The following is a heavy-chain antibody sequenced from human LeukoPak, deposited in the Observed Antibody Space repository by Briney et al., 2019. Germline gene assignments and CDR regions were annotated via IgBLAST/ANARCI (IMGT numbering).Heavy chain of an antibody. D-gene: IGHD2-21*01. CDR1: GFTVNNNY. Sequence: GGSLRLSCAASGFTVNNNYMSWVRQAPGKGLEWVSVIYRDGSTYYADSVKGRFTISRDNSKNTLYLQMNSLRAEGTAVYYCAKDHLPNILSYYYYYMDVWGKGTTVTVSS. CDR2: IYRDGST. CDR3: AKDHLPNILSYYYYYMDV. J-gene: IGHJ6*03. V-gene: IGHV3-53*01.